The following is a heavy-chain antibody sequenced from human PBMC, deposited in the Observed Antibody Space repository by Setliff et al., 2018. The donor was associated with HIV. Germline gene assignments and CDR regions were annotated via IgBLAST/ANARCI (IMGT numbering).Heavy chain of an antibody. D-gene: IGHD3-22*01. V-gene: IGHV4-4*07. J-gene: IGHJ2*01. Sequence: SETLSLTCTVSGDSISGYYWSWIRQPAGRGLEWTGRIHTSGSTNYNPSLKSRVTMSVDMSKNQFSLKLTSVSAADTAVYYCARHQAPYYGSSGYNPNWYFDLWGRGTLVTV. CDR1: GDSISGYY. CDR2: IHTSGST. CDR3: ARHQAPYYGSSGYNPNWYFDL.